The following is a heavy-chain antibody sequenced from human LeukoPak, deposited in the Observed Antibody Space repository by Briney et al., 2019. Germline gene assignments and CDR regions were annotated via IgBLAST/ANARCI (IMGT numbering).Heavy chain of an antibody. V-gene: IGHV3-23*01. Sequence: GGSLRLSCAASGFTFSSYAMSWVRQAPGKGLEWVSVISGSGGSTHCADSVKGRFTISRDNSKNTLYLQMSSLRAEDTAVYFCVRGYSFGPYGMDVWGQGTTVTVSS. CDR3: VRGYSFGPYGMDV. CDR1: GFTFSSYA. CDR2: ISGSGGST. J-gene: IGHJ6*02. D-gene: IGHD2-15*01.